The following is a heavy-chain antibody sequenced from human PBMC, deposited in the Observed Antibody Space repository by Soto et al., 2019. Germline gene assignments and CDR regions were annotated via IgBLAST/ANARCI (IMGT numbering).Heavy chain of an antibody. Sequence: ASVKVSCKASGYTFTSYGISWVRQAPGQGLEWMGWISAYNGNTNYAQKLQGRVTMTTDTSTSTAYMELRSLRSDDTAVYYCARGIFSSGWFGSWDWFDPWGQGTLVTVSS. CDR3: ARGIFSSGWFGSWDWFDP. J-gene: IGHJ5*02. V-gene: IGHV1-18*04. CDR2: ISAYNGNT. CDR1: GYTFTSYG. D-gene: IGHD6-19*01.